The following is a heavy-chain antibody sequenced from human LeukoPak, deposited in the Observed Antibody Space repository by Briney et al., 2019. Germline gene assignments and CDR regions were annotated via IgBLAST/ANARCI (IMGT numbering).Heavy chain of an antibody. V-gene: IGHV1-18*01. Sequence: VASVKVSCKASGYTFTSYDISWVRQAPGQGLEWMGWISAYNGNTIYAQKLQGRVTMTTDTSTSTAYMELRSLRSDDTAVYYCARDVVGSGLRYGMDVWGQGTTITVSS. CDR2: ISAYNGNT. CDR3: ARDVVGSGLRYGMDV. CDR1: GYTFTSYD. J-gene: IGHJ6*02. D-gene: IGHD3-10*01.